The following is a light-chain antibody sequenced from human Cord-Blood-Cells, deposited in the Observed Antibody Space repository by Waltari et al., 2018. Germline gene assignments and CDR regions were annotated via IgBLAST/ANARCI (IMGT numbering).Light chain of an antibody. CDR3: SSYTSSSTYV. J-gene: IGLJ1*01. CDR2: EVS. V-gene: IGLV2-14*01. CDR1: SSHVGGYTY. Sequence: QSALTQPASVSGSPGQSITLPCTGTSSHVGGYTYVSWYQQPPGKAPKLMIYEVSNRPSGVSNRFSGSKSGNTASLTISGLQAEDEADYYCSSYTSSSTYVFGTGTKVTVL.